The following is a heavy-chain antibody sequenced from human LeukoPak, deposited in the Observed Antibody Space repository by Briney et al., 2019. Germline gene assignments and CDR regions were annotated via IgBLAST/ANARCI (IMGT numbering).Heavy chain of an antibody. CDR3: SKKGQADDYGKPG. J-gene: IGHJ4*02. Sequence: GGSLRLSCAASGFTFSSYAMSWVRPAPGQGLECVSVISRIGSGDNTYYADSVNGRFTISRDNSRHTLYLQMDSLRAEDTAVYFCSKKGQADDYGKPGWGQGTLVTVSS. CDR1: GFTFSSYA. D-gene: IGHD4-17*01. V-gene: IGHV3-23*01. CDR2: ISRIGSGDNT.